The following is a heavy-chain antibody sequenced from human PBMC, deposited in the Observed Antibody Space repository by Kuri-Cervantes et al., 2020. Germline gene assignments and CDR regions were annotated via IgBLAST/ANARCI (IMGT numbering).Heavy chain of an antibody. CDR3: AREPAAGALWFDP. CDR1: GGSFSGYY. J-gene: IGHJ5*02. CDR2: INHSGST. V-gene: IGHV4-34*01. D-gene: IGHD6-13*01. Sequence: SQTLSLTCAVYGGSFSGYYWSWIRQPPGKGLEWIGEINHSGSTNYNPSLKSRVTISVDTSKNQFSLRLTSVSVADTAVYYCAREPAAGALWFDPWGQGTLVTVSS.